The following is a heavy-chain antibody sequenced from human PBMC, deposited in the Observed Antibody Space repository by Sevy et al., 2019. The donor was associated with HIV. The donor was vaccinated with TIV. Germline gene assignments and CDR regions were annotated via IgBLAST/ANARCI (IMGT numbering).Heavy chain of an antibody. J-gene: IGHJ6*02. CDR3: ARSRGGYSYGYWYYYYGMDV. D-gene: IGHD5-18*01. V-gene: IGHV4-34*01. CDR2: INHSGST. CDR1: GGSFSGYY. Sequence: SETLSLTCAVYGGSFSGYYWSWIRQPPGKGLEWIGEINHSGSTNYNPSLKSRVTISVDTSKNQFSLKLSSVTAADTAVYYCARSRGGYSYGYWYYYYGMDVWGQGTTVTVSS.